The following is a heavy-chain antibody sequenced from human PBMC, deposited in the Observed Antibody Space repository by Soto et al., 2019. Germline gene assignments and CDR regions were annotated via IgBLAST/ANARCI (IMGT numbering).Heavy chain of an antibody. J-gene: IGHJ4*02. Sequence: QITLKEAGPPLMKPTETLTLTCTFSGFSFTTTRMGVGWTRQPPGKALEWLAIIYWDGESRYNPLLRRRLTLTEDTSKNQVVLTMTNMDPTDTSTYYCAHRDSTGTTTYFDSWGQGIPVTVAS. V-gene: IGHV2-5*02. CDR2: IYWDGES. CDR1: GFSFTTTRMG. D-gene: IGHD1-1*01. CDR3: AHRDSTGTTTYFDS.